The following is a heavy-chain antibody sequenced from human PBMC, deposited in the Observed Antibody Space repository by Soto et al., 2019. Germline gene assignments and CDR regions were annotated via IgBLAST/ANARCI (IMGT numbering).Heavy chain of an antibody. CDR2: IIPIFGTA. Sequence: QVQLVQSGAEVKKPGSSVKVSCKASGGTFSSYAISWVRQAPGQGLEWMGGIIPIFGTANYAQKFQGRVTITADESTSTTYMELSSLRSEDTAVYYCARAVQELAARPDAFDIWGQGTMVTVSS. D-gene: IGHD6-6*01. V-gene: IGHV1-69*01. CDR1: GGTFSSYA. J-gene: IGHJ3*02. CDR3: ARAVQELAARPDAFDI.